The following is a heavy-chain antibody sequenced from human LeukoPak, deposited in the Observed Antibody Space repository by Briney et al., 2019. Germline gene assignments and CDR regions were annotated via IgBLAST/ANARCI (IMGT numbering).Heavy chain of an antibody. CDR2: INHSGST. CDR3: ARGPGGAIW. V-gene: IGHV4-34*01. J-gene: IGHJ4*02. Sequence: SETLSLTCAVYGGSFSGYYWSWIRQPPGEGLEWIGEINHSGSTNYNPSLKSRVTISVDTSKNQFSLKLSSVTAADTAVYYCARGPGGAIWWGQGTLVTVSS. CDR1: GGSFSGYY. D-gene: IGHD4-17*01.